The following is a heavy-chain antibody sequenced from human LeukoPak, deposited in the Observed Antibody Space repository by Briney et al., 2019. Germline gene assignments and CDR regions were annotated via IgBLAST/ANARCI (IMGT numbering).Heavy chain of an antibody. Sequence: GGSLRLSCAASGFSVSTQYMDWVRQAPGKGLEWVSIIYSCADTYYADSVKGRFTISRHTSKTPLFLHMNNLRVQHTALYYCARVGDHYHWYRDLWGRGTM. CDR1: GFSVSTQY. D-gene: IGHD3-10*01. CDR3: ARVGDHYHWYRDL. J-gene: IGHJ2*01. V-gene: IGHV3-53*01. CDR2: IYSCADT.